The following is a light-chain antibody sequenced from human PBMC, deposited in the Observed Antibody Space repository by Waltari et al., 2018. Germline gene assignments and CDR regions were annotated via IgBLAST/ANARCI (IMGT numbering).Light chain of an antibody. J-gene: IGLJ3*02. CDR3: AAWDDSLNGLWV. Sequence: QSVLTQPPSASGPPGQRVTISCSGSSSNIGANTVNWFQHLPGTAPKLLIYSNDQRPSWVPDRFSGSKSGTSASLAISGLRSEDEAFYCCAAWDDSLNGLWVFGGGTKLTVL. CDR2: SND. CDR1: SSNIGANT. V-gene: IGLV1-44*01.